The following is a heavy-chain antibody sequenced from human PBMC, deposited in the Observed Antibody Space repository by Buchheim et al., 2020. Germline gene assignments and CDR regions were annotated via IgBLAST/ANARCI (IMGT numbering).Heavy chain of an antibody. CDR3: ARDRYYDSSGYYLHSYYYMDV. D-gene: IGHD3-22*01. CDR1: GGTFSTYA. CDR2: IIPIFGAA. V-gene: IGHV1-69*01. J-gene: IGHJ6*03. Sequence: QMQLVQSGAEVKKPGSSVKVSCKTSGGTFSTYAISWVRQAPGQGLEWMGGIIPIFGAANYAQKFQGRVTISAEESTSTAYMELNSLRSGATAVYYCARDRYYDSSGYYLHSYYYMDVWGRGTT.